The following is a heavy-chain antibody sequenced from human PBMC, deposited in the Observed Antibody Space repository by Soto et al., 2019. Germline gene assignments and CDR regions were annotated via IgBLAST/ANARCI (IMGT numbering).Heavy chain of an antibody. CDR1: GFTFSSYS. CDR2: ISSSSSYI. J-gene: IGHJ4*02. CDR3: ARDPYDYIWGTNPDSEY. V-gene: IGHV3-21*01. D-gene: IGHD3-16*01. Sequence: GGSLSLSCAASGFTFSSYSMNWVRQAPGKGLEWVSSISSSSSYIYYADSVKGRFTISRDNAKNSLYLQMNSLRAEDTAVYYCARDPYDYIWGTNPDSEYWGQGTLVTVSS.